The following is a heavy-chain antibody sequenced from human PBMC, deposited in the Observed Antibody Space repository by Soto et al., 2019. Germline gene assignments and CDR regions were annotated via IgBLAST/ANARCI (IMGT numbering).Heavy chain of an antibody. D-gene: IGHD3-3*01. CDR2: IYWDDDK. CDR1: GFSLSTSGVG. Sequence: SGPTLVNPTQTLTLTCTFSGFSLSTSGVGVGWIRQPPGKALEWLALIYWDDDKRYSPSLKSRLTITKDTSKNQVVLTMTNMDPVDTATYYCAHSRTFWSGYYTRYNWFDPWGQGTLVTVSS. V-gene: IGHV2-5*02. J-gene: IGHJ5*02. CDR3: AHSRTFWSGYYTRYNWFDP.